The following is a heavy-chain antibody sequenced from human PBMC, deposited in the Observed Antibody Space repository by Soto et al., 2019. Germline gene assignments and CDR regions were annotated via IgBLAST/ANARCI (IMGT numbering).Heavy chain of an antibody. J-gene: IGHJ6*02. Sequence: ASVKVSCKASGYTFTRSGISWVRQAPGQGLEWMGWISTYNGDTNYAQTFQGRVTMTTDTSTSTVHMEVRSLRSDDTAVYYCAREGVAPYYYYGMDVWGQGTTVTVPS. CDR3: AREGVAPYYYYGMDV. CDR2: ISTYNGDT. D-gene: IGHD5-12*01. V-gene: IGHV1-18*01. CDR1: GYTFTRSG.